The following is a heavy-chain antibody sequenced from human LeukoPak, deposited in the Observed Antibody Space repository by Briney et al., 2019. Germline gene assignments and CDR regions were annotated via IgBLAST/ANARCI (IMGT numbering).Heavy chain of an antibody. CDR2: ISGSGGST. D-gene: IGHD3-3*01. CDR3: AKDYYDFWSGFDS. CDR1: GFTFSNDA. Sequence: AGGSLRLSCAASGFTFSNDAMSWVRQAPGKGLEWVSTISGSGGSTYYADSVKGRFTLSRDNSTDTLYLQMNSLRAEDTALYYCAKDYYDFWSGFDSWGQGTLVTVSS. J-gene: IGHJ4*02. V-gene: IGHV3-23*01.